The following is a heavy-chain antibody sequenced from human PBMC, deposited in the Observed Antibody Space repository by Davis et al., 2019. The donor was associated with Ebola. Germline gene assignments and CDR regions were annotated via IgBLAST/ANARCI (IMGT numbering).Heavy chain of an antibody. CDR1: GFTFSTYN. D-gene: IGHD3-9*01. CDR2: IWDDGSNK. V-gene: IGHV3-33*08. CDR3: ARVKALTGYSRFDP. J-gene: IGHJ5*02. Sequence: GGSLRLSCTASGFTFSTYNMNWVRRAPGKGLQWVAVIWDDGSNKYYADSVKGRFTISRDNAKSSLYLQMNSLRAEDTALYHCARVKALTGYSRFDPWGQGTLVTVSS.